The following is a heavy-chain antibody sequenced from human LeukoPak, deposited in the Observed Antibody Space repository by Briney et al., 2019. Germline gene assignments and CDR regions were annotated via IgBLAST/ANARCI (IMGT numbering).Heavy chain of an antibody. J-gene: IGHJ3*02. Sequence: SETLSLTCAVYGGSFSGYYWSWIRQPPGKGLEWIGEINHSGSTNYNPSLKSRVTISVDTSKNQFSLKLSPVTAADTAVYYCARYCSSTSCYEYTFDIWGQGTMVTVSS. D-gene: IGHD2-2*01. V-gene: IGHV4-34*01. CDR2: INHSGST. CDR3: ARYCSSTSCYEYTFDI. CDR1: GGSFSGYY.